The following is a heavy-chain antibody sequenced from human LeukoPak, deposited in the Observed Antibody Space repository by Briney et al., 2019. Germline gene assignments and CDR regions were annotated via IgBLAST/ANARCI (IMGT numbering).Heavy chain of an antibody. CDR1: GYTFTGYY. Sequence: ASVKVSCKASGYTFTGYYMHWVRQAPGQGLEWMGWINPNSGGTNYAQKFQGRVTMTRDTSISTAYMELSRLRSDVTAVYYCARDSEGIVSSSSGPSFDYWGQGTLVTVSS. CDR3: ARDSEGIVSSSSGPSFDY. J-gene: IGHJ4*02. CDR2: INPNSGGT. D-gene: IGHD6-6*01. V-gene: IGHV1-2*02.